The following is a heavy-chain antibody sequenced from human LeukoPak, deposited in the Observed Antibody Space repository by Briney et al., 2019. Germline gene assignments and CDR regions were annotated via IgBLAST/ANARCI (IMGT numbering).Heavy chain of an antibody. CDR3: ARDCSGGSCYDGVDY. CDR2: ISGNNGNV. V-gene: IGHV1-18*01. Sequence: ASVKVSCKASGYTFTSYGISWVRQAPGQGLEWMGWISGNNGNVKYAQKFQDRVTITTDTSTNIAYMEMRRLRSADTAVYYCARDCSGGSCYDGVDYWGQGTLVTVSS. J-gene: IGHJ4*02. CDR1: GYTFTSYG. D-gene: IGHD2-15*01.